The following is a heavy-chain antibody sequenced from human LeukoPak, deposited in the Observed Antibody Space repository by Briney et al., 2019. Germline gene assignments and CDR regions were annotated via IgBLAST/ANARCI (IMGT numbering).Heavy chain of an antibody. CDR2: IYGGNGNT. J-gene: IGHJ6*02. D-gene: IGHD4-11*01. CDR1: GYTFTSYA. V-gene: IGHV1-3*01. CDR3: ARDMTVTTEYYYYGMDV. Sequence: ASVKVSCKASGYTFTSYAMHWVRQAPGQRLEWMGWIYGGNGNTKYSQKFQGRVSITRDTSASTVYMELSSLGSEDTAVYYCARDMTVTTEYYYYGMDVWGQGTTVTVSS.